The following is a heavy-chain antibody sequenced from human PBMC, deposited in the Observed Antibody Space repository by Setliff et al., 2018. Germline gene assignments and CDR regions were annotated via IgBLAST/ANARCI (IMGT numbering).Heavy chain of an antibody. CDR2: INTGNGNT. CDR1: GYTFTSYV. V-gene: IGHV1-3*04. D-gene: IGHD1-7*01. J-gene: IGHJ4*02. Sequence: ASVKVSCKASGYTFTSYVMHWVRQAPGQRLEWMGWINTGNGNTKYSQKFQGRVTITTDTSASTAYMELSSLRSEDTAVFYCARDLTGTSGYWGQGTLVTVSS. CDR3: ARDLTGTSGY.